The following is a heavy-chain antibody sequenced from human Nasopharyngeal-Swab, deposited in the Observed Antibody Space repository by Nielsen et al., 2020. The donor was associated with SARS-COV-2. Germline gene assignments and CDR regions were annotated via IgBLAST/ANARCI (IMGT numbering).Heavy chain of an antibody. V-gene: IGHV3-30*04. CDR3: VKDNLLRAFDL. CDR2: ISNDGNDK. J-gene: IGHJ3*01. D-gene: IGHD2-15*01. CDR1: GFTFSSYA. Sequence: GGSLRLSCAASGFTFSSYAMHWVRQAPGKGLEWVAAISNDGNDKYYADSVKGRFSISRDNSKNTLYLQMNSLRAEDTAVYYCVKDNLLRAFDLWGQGTMVTVSS.